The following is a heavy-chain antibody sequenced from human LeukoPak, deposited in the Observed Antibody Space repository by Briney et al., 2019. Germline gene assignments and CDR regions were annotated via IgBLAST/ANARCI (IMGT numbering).Heavy chain of an antibody. V-gene: IGHV3-30*03. Sequence: GGSLRLSCVASGFSFNTYAIHWVRQAPGKGLEWVALISYNGGRKEYAESVKGRFTIDRDSSKNTVLLQMNSLRPDDTAIYSCARQEARGYLYEGLDYWGQGTLVTVSS. D-gene: IGHD3-22*01. CDR1: GFSFNTYA. CDR2: ISYNGGRK. J-gene: IGHJ4*02. CDR3: ARQEARGYLYEGLDY.